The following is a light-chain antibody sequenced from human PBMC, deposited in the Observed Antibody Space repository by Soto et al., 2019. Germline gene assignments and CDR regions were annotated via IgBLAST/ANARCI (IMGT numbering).Light chain of an antibody. V-gene: IGKV1-8*01. CDR2: AAS. CDR1: HGISSY. J-gene: IGKJ4*01. Sequence: AIRMTQSPSSLSASTGDRVTITCRASHGISSYLAWYQQKPGKAPKLLIYAASCLQSGVPSRFSGSGSGTDFTLTISCLPSEDFATYYCRQYYSYPLTFGGGTKVDIK. CDR3: RQYYSYPLT.